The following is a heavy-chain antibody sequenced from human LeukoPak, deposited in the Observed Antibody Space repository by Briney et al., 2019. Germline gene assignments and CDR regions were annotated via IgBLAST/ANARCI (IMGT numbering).Heavy chain of an antibody. CDR3: TRDRWGYSSSWYYYYYYMDV. Sequence: GGSLRLSCTASGFTFGDYAMSWVRQAPGKGLEWVGFIRSKAYGGTTEYAASVKGRFTISRDDSKSIAYLQMNSLKTEDTAVYYCTRDRWGYSSSWYYYYYYMDVWGKGTTVTVSS. CDR2: IRSKAYGGTT. V-gene: IGHV3-49*04. CDR1: GFTFGDYA. J-gene: IGHJ6*03. D-gene: IGHD6-13*01.